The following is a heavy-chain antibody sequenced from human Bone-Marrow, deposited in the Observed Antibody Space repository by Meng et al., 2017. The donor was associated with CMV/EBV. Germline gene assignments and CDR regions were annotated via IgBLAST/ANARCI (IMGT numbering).Heavy chain of an antibody. V-gene: IGHV3-7*01. CDR1: GFTFSSYW. CDR3: ASGNPMEGNDY. CDR2: INQDGSEK. Sequence: GGSLRLSCSASGFTFSSYWMSWVRQAPGKGLEWVANINQDGSEKYYVDSVKGRFTISRDNAKNSLYLQMNSLRAEDTAVYYYASGNPMEGNDYWGQGTLVTVSS. J-gene: IGHJ4*02. D-gene: IGHD2-8*01.